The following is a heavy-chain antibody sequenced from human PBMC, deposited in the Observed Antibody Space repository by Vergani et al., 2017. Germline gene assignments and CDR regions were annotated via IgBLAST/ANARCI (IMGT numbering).Heavy chain of an antibody. CDR2: ISGNNDDV. D-gene: IGHD2-2*01. J-gene: IGHJ5*02. CDR1: GFTFSHYS. V-gene: IGHV3-21*01. Sequence: EVQMVESGGGLVKPGGSLRLSCVASGFTFSHYSMNWVRQAPGKGLEWVLSISGNNDDVYYADSVKGRFTISRDNAKNTLYLQMNSLRAEDTAVYYCARDLLRYCSSTSCYFWFDPWGQGTLVTVSS. CDR3: ARDLLRYCSSTSCYFWFDP.